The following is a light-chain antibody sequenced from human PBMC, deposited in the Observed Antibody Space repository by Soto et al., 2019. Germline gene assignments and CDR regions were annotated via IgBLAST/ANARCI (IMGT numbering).Light chain of an antibody. CDR1: SSDVGGYNY. CDR3: ISYAGSNHFVV. V-gene: IGLV2-8*01. J-gene: IGLJ2*01. Sequence: QSALTQPPSASGSPGQSVTISCTGTSSDVGGYNYVSWFRQHPGKAPKLMIYEVTKRPSGVPDRFSGSKSGNTASLTVSGLQAEDEADYYCISYAGSNHFVVFGGGTKVTVL. CDR2: EVT.